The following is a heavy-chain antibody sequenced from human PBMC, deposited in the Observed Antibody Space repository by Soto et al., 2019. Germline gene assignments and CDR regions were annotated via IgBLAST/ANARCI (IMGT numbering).Heavy chain of an antibody. CDR2: FDPEDGET. Sequence: ASVKVSWKVSGYSISEFSMHWVRQSPGKGPEWMGGFDPEDGETIYAQKFQGRVTMTEDTSTDTAYMELSSLRSEDTAVYYCATSIAAAGLDYWGQGTLVTVSS. CDR1: GYSISEFS. CDR3: ATSIAAAGLDY. J-gene: IGHJ4*02. D-gene: IGHD6-13*01. V-gene: IGHV1-24*01.